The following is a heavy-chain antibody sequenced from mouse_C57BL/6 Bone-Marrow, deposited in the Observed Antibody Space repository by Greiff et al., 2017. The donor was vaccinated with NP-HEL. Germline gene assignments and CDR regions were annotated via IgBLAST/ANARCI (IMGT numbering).Heavy chain of an antibody. CDR1: GYTFTSYG. CDR3: ARGGYYSVFAY. V-gene: IGHV1-81*01. Sequence: QVQLQQSGAELARPGASVKLSCKASGYTFTSYGISWVKQRTGQGLEWIGEIYTRSGNTYYNEKFKGKATLTADKSSSTAYMELRSLTSEDSAVYFCARGGYYSVFAYGGQGTLVTVSA. D-gene: IGHD2-3*01. J-gene: IGHJ3*01. CDR2: IYTRSGNT.